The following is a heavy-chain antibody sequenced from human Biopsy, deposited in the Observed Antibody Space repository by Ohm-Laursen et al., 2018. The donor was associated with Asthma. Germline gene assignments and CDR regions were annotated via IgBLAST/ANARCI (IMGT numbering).Heavy chain of an antibody. D-gene: IGHD6-19*01. Sequence: SVNVSCKLPGGTFSNFAISWVRQAPGQGLEWLGGIMTVFGTTNHAQKFQGRVTITADESTSTAYMEVTSLRSEDTAIYYCARCQVGYSSGWSLLLKKIYYSGMDVWGQGTVVTVSS. V-gene: IGHV1-69*13. J-gene: IGHJ6*02. CDR1: GGTFSNFA. CDR2: IMTVFGTT. CDR3: ARCQVGYSSGWSLLLKKIYYSGMDV.